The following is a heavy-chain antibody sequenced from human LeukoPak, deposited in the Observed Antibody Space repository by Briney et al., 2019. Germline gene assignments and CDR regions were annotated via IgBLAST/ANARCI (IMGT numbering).Heavy chain of an antibody. CDR2: ISSNGGST. CDR3: ARVGDVDYFDY. Sequence: PGGSLRLSCAASGFTFSSYAMHWVRQAPGKGLEYVSAISSNGGSTYYANSVKGRFTISRDNSKNTLYLQMGSLRAEDMAVYYCARVGDVDYFDYWGQGTLVTVSS. CDR1: GFTFSSYA. J-gene: IGHJ4*02. V-gene: IGHV3-64*01. D-gene: IGHD3-16*01.